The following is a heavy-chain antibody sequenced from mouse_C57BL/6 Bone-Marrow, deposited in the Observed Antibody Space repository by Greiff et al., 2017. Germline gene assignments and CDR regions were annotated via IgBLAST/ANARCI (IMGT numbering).Heavy chain of an antibody. CDR2: IYPRSGNT. CDR1: GYTFTSYG. V-gene: IGHV1-81*01. CDR3: ARRRCSWAFDD. Sequence: QVQLKESGAELVRPGASVKLSCKASGYTFTSYGMRWVKQRPGQGLEWIGEIYPRSGNTYYNEKFKGKATLTADKSSSTAYMQLSGLTSEDSAVYCCARRRCSWAFDDWGTGATVT. J-gene: IGHJ1*03. D-gene: IGHD3-1*01.